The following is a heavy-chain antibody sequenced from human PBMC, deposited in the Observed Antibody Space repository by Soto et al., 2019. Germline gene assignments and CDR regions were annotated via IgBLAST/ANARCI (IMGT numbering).Heavy chain of an antibody. J-gene: IGHJ6*03. V-gene: IGHV1-46*03. CDR2: INPSGGST. CDR1: GYTFTSYY. CDR3: ARQASATYYYMDV. D-gene: IGHD2-21*01. Sequence: QVQLVQSGAEVKKPGASVKVSCKASGYTFTSYYMHWVRQAPGQGLEWMGIINPSGGSTSYAKKFPGRVTMTRDTSTSTVYMELSSLSSEDTAVYYCARQASATYYYMDVWGKGTTDTVSS.